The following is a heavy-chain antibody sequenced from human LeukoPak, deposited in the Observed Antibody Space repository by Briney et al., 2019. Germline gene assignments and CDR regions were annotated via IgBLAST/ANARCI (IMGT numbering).Heavy chain of an antibody. CDR2: TYYRSKWST. CDR1: GDSVSSNSAA. Sequence: SQTLSLTCAISGDSVSSNSAAWNWIRQSPSGGLEWLGRTYYRSKWSTDYAVSVKSRITINPDTSKNQFSLKLTSVTAADTAVYYCARSIIATRSKFDNWGQGSLVTASS. J-gene: IGHJ5*02. CDR3: ARSIIATRSKFDN. D-gene: IGHD1/OR15-1a*01. V-gene: IGHV6-1*01.